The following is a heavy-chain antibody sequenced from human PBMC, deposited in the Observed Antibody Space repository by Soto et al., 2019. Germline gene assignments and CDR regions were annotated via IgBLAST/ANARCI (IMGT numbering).Heavy chain of an antibody. V-gene: IGHV3-21*01. CDR1: GFTFSSYS. Sequence: GGSLRLSCAASGFTFSSYSMNWVRQAPGKGLEWVSSISSSSSYIYYADSVKGRFTISRDNAKNSLYLQMNSLRAEDTAVYYCGTPRGDSGVFCYYFDYGGREPLVTVSS. CDR2: ISSSSSYI. D-gene: IGHD2-15*01. J-gene: IGHJ4*02. CDR3: GTPRGDSGVFCYYFDY.